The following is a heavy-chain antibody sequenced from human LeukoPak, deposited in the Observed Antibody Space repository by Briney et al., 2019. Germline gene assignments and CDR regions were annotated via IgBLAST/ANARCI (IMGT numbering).Heavy chain of an antibody. CDR3: ATDFNQGFDP. V-gene: IGHV3-48*04. CDR2: ISSSSGII. D-gene: IGHD1-14*01. Sequence: GGSLRLSCAASGFTFSNYNMNWVRQAPGKGLEWVSYISSSSGIIYYADSVKGRFTISRDNAKHSLYLKMDSLRVEDAAVYYCATDFNQGFDPWGQGTLVTVSS. J-gene: IGHJ5*02. CDR1: GFTFSNYN.